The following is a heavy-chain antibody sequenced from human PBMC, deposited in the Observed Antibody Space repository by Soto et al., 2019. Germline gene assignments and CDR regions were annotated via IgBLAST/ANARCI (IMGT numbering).Heavy chain of an antibody. J-gene: IGHJ6*02. CDR1: GGSISSGGYY. Sequence: QVQLQESGPGLVKPSQTLSLTCTVSGGSISSGGYYWTWIRQHPGKGLAWIGYNYYSGITYYNPSLKSRVTISLDTSKNQCSLKLSSVTAADTAVYYCARGSSIAGLYYGMDVWGQGTTVTVSS. V-gene: IGHV4-31*03. D-gene: IGHD6-6*01. CDR2: NYYSGIT. CDR3: ARGSSIAGLYYGMDV.